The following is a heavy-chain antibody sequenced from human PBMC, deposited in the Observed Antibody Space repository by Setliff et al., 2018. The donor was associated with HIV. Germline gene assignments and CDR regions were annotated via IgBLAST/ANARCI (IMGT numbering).Heavy chain of an antibody. Sequence: GASVKVSCKASGGSFSSYAISWVRQAPGQGLEWMGRIIPIFGSANYAKNFQGRVTINADKSTSTAYMELRSLRSEDTAVYYCARDSRDIVVVIAPEPEPYYYYGMDVWGEGTTVTVSS. D-gene: IGHD2-15*01. CDR2: IIPIFGSA. CDR3: ARDSRDIVVVIAPEPEPYYYYGMDV. CDR1: GGSFSSYA. J-gene: IGHJ6*04. V-gene: IGHV1-69*06.